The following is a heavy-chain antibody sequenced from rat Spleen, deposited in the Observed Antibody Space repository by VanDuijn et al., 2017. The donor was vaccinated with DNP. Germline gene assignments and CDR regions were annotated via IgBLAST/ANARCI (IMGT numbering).Heavy chain of an antibody. CDR2: ISYDGSST. CDR1: GFTFSNYY. D-gene: IGHD1-11*01. J-gene: IGHJ2*01. V-gene: IGHV5-7*01. CDR3: AKDWDGGYAMDA. Sequence: EVQLVESGGGLVQPGRSLKLSCAASGFTFSNYYMAWVRQAPKKGLEWVATISYDGSSTYYRDSVKGRFTISRDNAKSTLYLQMSSLKSEDSATYYCAKDWDGGYAMDAWGQGVTVTVSS.